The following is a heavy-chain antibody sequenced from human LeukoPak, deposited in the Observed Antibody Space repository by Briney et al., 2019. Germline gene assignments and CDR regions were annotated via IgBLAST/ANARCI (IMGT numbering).Heavy chain of an antibody. CDR3: AKDFNSGLLWFGELTFGN. J-gene: IGHJ4*02. D-gene: IGHD3-10*01. CDR1: GFTFSSYA. V-gene: IGHV3-23*01. CDR2: ISGSGGST. Sequence: GGSLRLSCAASGFTFSSYAMSWVRQAPGKGLEWVSAISGSGGSTYYADSVKGRFTISRDNSKNTLYLQMNSLRAEDTAVYYCAKDFNSGLLWFGELTFGNWGQGTLVTVSS.